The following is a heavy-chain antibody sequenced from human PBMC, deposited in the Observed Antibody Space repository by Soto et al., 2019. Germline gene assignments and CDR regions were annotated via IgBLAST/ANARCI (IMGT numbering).Heavy chain of an antibody. Sequence: ASVKVSCKASGYTFTSYAMHWVRQAPGQRLEWMGWINAGNGNTKYSQKFQGRVTITRDTSASTAYMELSSLRSEDTAVYYCARGYPIATYSEYWGQGTLVTVCS. CDR2: INAGNGNT. CDR1: GYTFTSYA. CDR3: ARGYPIATYSEY. J-gene: IGHJ1*01. D-gene: IGHD4-4*01. V-gene: IGHV1-3*01.